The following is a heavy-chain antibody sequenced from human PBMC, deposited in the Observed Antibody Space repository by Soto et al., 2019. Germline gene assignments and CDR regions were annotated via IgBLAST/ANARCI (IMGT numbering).Heavy chain of an antibody. CDR1: GGTFSSYA. J-gene: IGHJ6*02. CDR3: ASAAHMVRGLRYGMDF. V-gene: IGHV1-69*01. Sequence: QVQLVQSGAEVKKPGSSVKVSCKASGGTFSSYAISWVRQAPGQGLAWMGGIIPIFGTANYAQQFQGRVTITADESTSTAYMELSSLRSEDTAVYYCASAAHMVRGLRYGMDFWGQVTMVTVSS. CDR2: IIPIFGTA. D-gene: IGHD3-10*01.